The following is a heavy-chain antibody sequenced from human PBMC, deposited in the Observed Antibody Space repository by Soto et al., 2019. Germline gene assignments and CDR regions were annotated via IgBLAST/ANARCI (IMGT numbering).Heavy chain of an antibody. CDR2: IYHSGST. D-gene: IGHD6-13*01. Sequence: PSETLSLTCTVSGGSITSSSYYWGWIRQPPGKGLEWIGYIYHSGSTYYNPSLKSRVTISVDRSKNQFSLKLSSVTAADTAVYYCARKYDQWVWYFDYWGQGTLVTVSS. V-gene: IGHV4-30-2*01. J-gene: IGHJ4*02. CDR1: GGSITSSSYY. CDR3: ARKYDQWVWYFDY.